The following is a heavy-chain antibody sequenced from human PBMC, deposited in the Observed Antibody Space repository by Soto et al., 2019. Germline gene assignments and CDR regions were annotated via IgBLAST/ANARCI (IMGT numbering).Heavy chain of an antibody. CDR3: ARDSRQLIAAADYYYYYLEV. CDR1: GGSISSYY. Sequence: SETLSLTCTVSGGSISSYYWSWIRQPPGKGLEWIGYIYYSGSTNYNPSLKSRVTISVDTSKNQFSLKPSSVTAADTAVYYCARDSRQLIAAADYYYYYLEVWGKGTTVTVSS. V-gene: IGHV4-59*01. J-gene: IGHJ6*03. D-gene: IGHD6-13*01. CDR2: IYYSGST.